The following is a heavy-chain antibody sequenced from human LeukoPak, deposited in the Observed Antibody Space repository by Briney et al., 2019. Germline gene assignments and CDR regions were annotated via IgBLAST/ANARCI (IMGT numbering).Heavy chain of an antibody. D-gene: IGHD3-22*01. J-gene: IGHJ6*02. Sequence: SVKVSCKASGGTFSSYAISWVRQAPGQGLEWMGGIIPIFGTANYAQKFQGRVTITADESTSTAYMELSSLRSEDTAVYYCARDLYYDSSGYPQNYYYYYGVDVWGQGTTVTVSS. CDR2: IIPIFGTA. CDR3: ARDLYYDSSGYPQNYYYYYGVDV. V-gene: IGHV1-69*13. CDR1: GGTFSSYA.